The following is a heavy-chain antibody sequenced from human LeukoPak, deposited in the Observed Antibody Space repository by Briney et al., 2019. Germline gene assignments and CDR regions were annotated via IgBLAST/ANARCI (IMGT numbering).Heavy chain of an antibody. Sequence: SETLSPTCAVYGGSFSGYYWSWIRQPPGKGLEWIGEINHSGSTNYNPSLKSRVTISVDTSKNQFSLKLSSVTAADTAVYYCARGTMIVVVNYYYYGMDVWGQGTTVTVSS. D-gene: IGHD3-22*01. CDR1: GGSFSGYY. V-gene: IGHV4-34*01. J-gene: IGHJ6*02. CDR3: ARGTMIVVVNYYYYGMDV. CDR2: INHSGST.